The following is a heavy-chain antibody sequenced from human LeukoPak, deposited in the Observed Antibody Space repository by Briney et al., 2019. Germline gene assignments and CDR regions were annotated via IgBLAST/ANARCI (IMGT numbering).Heavy chain of an antibody. CDR1: GFTFSSYA. Sequence: PGGSLRLSCAASGFTFSSYAMSWVRQAPGKGLEWVSLIYSLGDTYYADSVKGRFTISRDNSKNTVYLQMNSLRVDDTAVYYCARAPPGRKGYNPYYFDYWGQGTRVTVSS. CDR3: ARAPPGRKGYNPYYFDY. V-gene: IGHV3-23*03. J-gene: IGHJ4*02. CDR2: IYSLGDT. D-gene: IGHD5-24*01.